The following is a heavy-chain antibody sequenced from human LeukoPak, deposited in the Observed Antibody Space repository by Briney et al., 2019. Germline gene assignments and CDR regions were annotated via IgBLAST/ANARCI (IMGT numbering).Heavy chain of an antibody. J-gene: IGHJ4*02. Sequence: GGSLRLSCAASGFTFSDYFMSWVRQAPGKGVEWVSYISRSGGYISYADSVKGRFTISRDNAKNSLYLQMNSLRAEDTAIYYCAREGPMLRGVIGGKIDYWGQGTLVTVSS. V-gene: IGHV3-11*01. D-gene: IGHD3-10*01. CDR3: AREGPMLRGVIGGKIDY. CDR2: ISRSGGYI. CDR1: GFTFSDYF.